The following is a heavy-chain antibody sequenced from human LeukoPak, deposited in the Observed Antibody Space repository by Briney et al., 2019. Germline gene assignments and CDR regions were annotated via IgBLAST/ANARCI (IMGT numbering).Heavy chain of an antibody. CDR1: GGSFSGYY. CDR2: INHSGST. D-gene: IGHD5-24*01. Sequence: SETLSLTCAVYGGSFSGYYWSWIRQPPGKGLEWIGEINHSGSTNYNPSLKSRVTVSVDTSKNQFSLKLSSVTAADTAVYYCAREGGKWLPDWFDPWGQGTLVTVSS. V-gene: IGHV4-34*01. J-gene: IGHJ5*02. CDR3: AREGGKWLPDWFDP.